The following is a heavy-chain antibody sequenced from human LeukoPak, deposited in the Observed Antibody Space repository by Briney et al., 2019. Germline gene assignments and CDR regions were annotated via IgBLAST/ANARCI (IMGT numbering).Heavy chain of an antibody. Sequence: SETLSLTCTVSGGSISNYYWSWIRQPPGKGLEWIGYIYYSGSTNYNPSLKCRLTISVDTSKNQFSLKLSSVTAADTAVYYCARDSTTGLLGYWGQGTLVTVSS. CDR1: GGSISNYY. V-gene: IGHV4-59*01. D-gene: IGHD1-1*01. CDR2: IYYSGST. J-gene: IGHJ4*02. CDR3: ARDSTTGLLGY.